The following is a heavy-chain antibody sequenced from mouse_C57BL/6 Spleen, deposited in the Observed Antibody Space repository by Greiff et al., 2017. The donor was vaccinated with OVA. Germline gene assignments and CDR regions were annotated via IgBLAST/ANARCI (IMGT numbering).Heavy chain of an antibody. D-gene: IGHD4-1*01. CDR1: GFTFSDYG. J-gene: IGHJ4*01. CDR2: ISSGSSTI. CDR3: ARGGRTGNYAMDY. V-gene: IGHV5-17*01. Sequence: EVKLVESGGGLVKPGGSLKLSCAASGFTFSDYGMHWVRQAPEKGLEWVAYISSGSSTIYYADTVKGRFTISRDNAKNTLFLQMTSLRSEDTAMYYCARGGRTGNYAMDYWGQGTSVTVSS.